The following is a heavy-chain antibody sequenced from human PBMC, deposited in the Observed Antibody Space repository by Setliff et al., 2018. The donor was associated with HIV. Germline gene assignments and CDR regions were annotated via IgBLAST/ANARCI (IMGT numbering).Heavy chain of an antibody. CDR2: IHHSGST. J-gene: IGHJ6*02. CDR1: GGSISSGGYS. Sequence: SETLSLTCAVSGGSISSGGYSWIRQSPGKGLEWIGCIHHSGSTYYNPSLESRVTISVNRSKNQFSLRLRYVTAADTAIYYCAREIWGQVAHVPYGMDVWGQGTTVTVSS. D-gene: IGHD5-12*01. CDR3: AREIWGQVAHVPYGMDV. V-gene: IGHV4-30-2*06.